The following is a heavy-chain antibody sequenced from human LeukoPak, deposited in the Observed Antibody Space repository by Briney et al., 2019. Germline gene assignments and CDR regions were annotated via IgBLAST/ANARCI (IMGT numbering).Heavy chain of an antibody. CDR2: INGTGGST. CDR3: AKVIRNQWLVPFDY. J-gene: IGHJ4*02. V-gene: IGHV3-23*01. D-gene: IGHD6-19*01. CDR1: GFTFISYA. Sequence: GGSLRLSFAASGFTFISYAMSWVRQAPGNRLELVSVINGTGGSTYYSDSVKGRFTISRDNSKNTLYLQMNTLRAEDTAVYYCAKVIRNQWLVPFDYWGQGTLVTVSS.